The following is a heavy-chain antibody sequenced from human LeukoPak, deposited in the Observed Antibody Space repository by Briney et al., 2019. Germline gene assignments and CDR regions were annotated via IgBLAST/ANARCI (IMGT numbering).Heavy chain of an antibody. CDR1: GFTFSSYG. J-gene: IGHJ4*02. Sequence: GRSLRLSCAASGFTFSSYGMHWVRQAPGKGLEWVAVIWYDGSNKYYADSVKGRFTISRDNSKNTLYLQMNSLRAEDTAVYYCARDRLYGSGSYWFDYWGQGTLVTVSS. CDR2: IWYDGSNK. V-gene: IGHV3-33*01. D-gene: IGHD3-10*01. CDR3: ARDRLYGSGSYWFDY.